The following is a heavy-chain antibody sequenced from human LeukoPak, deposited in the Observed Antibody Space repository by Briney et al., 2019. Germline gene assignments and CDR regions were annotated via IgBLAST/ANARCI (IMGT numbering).Heavy chain of an antibody. Sequence: GGTLRLSCAASGFTFSDYYMSWIRQAPGKGLEWVSSISSSSSYIYYADSVKGRFTISRDNAKNSLYLQMNSLRAEDTAVYYCARALSTVMGISDYWGQGTLVTVSS. J-gene: IGHJ4*02. CDR3: ARALSTVMGISDY. D-gene: IGHD4-17*01. CDR2: ISSSSSYI. CDR1: GFTFSDYY. V-gene: IGHV3-11*06.